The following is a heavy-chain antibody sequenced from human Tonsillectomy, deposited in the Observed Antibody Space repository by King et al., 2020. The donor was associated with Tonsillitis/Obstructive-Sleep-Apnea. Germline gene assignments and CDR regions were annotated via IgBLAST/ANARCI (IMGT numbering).Heavy chain of an antibody. CDR2: ISYDGSNK. Sequence: VQLVESGGGVVQPGRSLRLSCAASGFTFSSYAMHWVRQAPGKGLEWVAVISYDGSNKYYADSVKGRFTISRDNSKNTLYLQMNSLRAEDTAVYYCARGEVIAAAGTSSFDYWGQGTLVTVSS. CDR1: GFTFSSYA. V-gene: IGHV3-30*04. J-gene: IGHJ4*02. D-gene: IGHD6-13*01. CDR3: ARGEVIAAAGTSSFDY.